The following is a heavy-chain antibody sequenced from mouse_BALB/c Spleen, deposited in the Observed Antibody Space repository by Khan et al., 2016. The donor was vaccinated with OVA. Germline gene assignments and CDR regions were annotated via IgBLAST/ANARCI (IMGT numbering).Heavy chain of an antibody. CDR2: INTYTGES. CDR1: GYTFRNYG. Sequence: QIQLVQSGPELKKPGETVNISCKASGYTFRNYGMNWVKQAPGKGLKWMGWINTYTGESTYVDDFKGRFAFSLETSASSAYLQINNLKNDDMATYFCTRDGRSLDYWGQGTTLTVSS. V-gene: IGHV9-1*02. J-gene: IGHJ2*01. D-gene: IGHD1-1*01. CDR3: TRDGRSLDY.